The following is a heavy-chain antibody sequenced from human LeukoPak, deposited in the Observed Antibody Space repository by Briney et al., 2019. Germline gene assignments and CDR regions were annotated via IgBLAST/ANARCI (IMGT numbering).Heavy chain of an antibody. CDR2: ISAYNGNT. D-gene: IGHD2-15*01. V-gene: IGHV1-18*01. CDR3: ARDWRPGRVVYCSSGSCYSNFDY. J-gene: IGHJ4*02. CDR1: GYTFTSYG. Sequence: ASVKVSCKAFGYTFTSYGISWVRQAPGQGLEWMGWISAYNGNTNYAQKLQGRVTMTTDTSTSTAYMELRSLRSDDTAVYYCARDWRPGRVVYCSSGSCYSNFDYWGQGTLVTVSS.